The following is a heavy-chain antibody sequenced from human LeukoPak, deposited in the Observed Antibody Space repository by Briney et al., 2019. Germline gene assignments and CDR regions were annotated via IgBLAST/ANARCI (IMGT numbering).Heavy chain of an antibody. CDR3: AKDHGTATKDY. V-gene: IGHV3-30*18. Sequence: GGSLRLSCAASGFTFSSYGMHWVRQAPGKGLEWVAVISYDGSNKYYADSVKGRFTISRDNSKNTLYLQMNSLRAEDTAVYYCAKDHGTATKDYWGQGTLVTVSS. CDR2: ISYDGSNK. J-gene: IGHJ4*02. D-gene: IGHD5-24*01. CDR1: GFTFSSYG.